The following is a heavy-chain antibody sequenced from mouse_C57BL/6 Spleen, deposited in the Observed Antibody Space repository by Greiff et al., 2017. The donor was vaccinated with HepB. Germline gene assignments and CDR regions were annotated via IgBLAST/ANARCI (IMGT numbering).Heavy chain of an antibody. V-gene: IGHV14-2*01. D-gene: IGHD2-1*01. Sequence: VQLQQSGAELVKPGASVKLSCTASGFNIKDYYMHWVKQRTEQGLEWIGRIDPEDGETKYATKFQGKATITADTSSNTAYLQLSSLTSEDTAVYYCALYGNHAMDYWGQGTSVTVSS. CDR1: GFNIKDYY. CDR3: ALYGNHAMDY. J-gene: IGHJ4*01. CDR2: IDPEDGET.